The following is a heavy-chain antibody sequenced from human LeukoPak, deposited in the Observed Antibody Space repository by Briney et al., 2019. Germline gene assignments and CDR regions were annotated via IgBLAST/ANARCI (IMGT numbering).Heavy chain of an antibody. D-gene: IGHD6-19*01. V-gene: IGHV4-34*01. Sequence: SETLSLTCAVYGGSFSGYYWSWIRQPPGKGLEWIGEINHSGSTNYNPSLKSRVTISVDTSKNQFSLKLSSVTAADTAVYYCEGLSGNPNGIAVADPSSGFDYWGQGTLVTVSS. CDR1: GGSFSGYY. J-gene: IGHJ4*02. CDR3: EGLSGNPNGIAVADPSSGFDY. CDR2: INHSGST.